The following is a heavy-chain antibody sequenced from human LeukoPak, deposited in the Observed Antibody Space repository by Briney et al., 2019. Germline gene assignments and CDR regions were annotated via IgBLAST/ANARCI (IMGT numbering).Heavy chain of an antibody. Sequence: PGGSLRLSCAASGFTFSSYSMNWVRQAPGKGLEWVSSISSSSSYIYYADSVKGRFTISRDNAKNSLYLQMNSLRAEDTAVYYCARGRVAFNRFDPWGQGTLVTVSS. V-gene: IGHV3-21*01. CDR1: GFTFSSYS. J-gene: IGHJ5*02. CDR3: ARGRVAFNRFDP. D-gene: IGHD2-15*01. CDR2: ISSSSSYI.